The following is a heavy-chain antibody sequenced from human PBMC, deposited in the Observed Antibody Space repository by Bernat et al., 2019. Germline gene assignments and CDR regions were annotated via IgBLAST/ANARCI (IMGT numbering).Heavy chain of an antibody. CDR3: GRQYDH. D-gene: IGHD3-3*01. CDR2: IKGDGSSS. J-gene: IGHJ4*02. Sequence: EVQLLESGGGLVQPGGSLRLSCAASGFSFSSYWMHWVRQAPGKGLVWVSRIKGDGSSSNYANSVKGRFTISRDNAKNTLYLQLNSLRTEDTAVYYCGRQYDHWGQGTMVTVSS. CDR1: GFSFSSYW. V-gene: IGHV3-74*02.